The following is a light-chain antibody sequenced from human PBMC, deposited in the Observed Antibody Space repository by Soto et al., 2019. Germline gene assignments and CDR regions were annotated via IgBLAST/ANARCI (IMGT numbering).Light chain of an antibody. CDR2: WAS. J-gene: IGKJ4*01. CDR1: QSLLANCNNKNC. CDR3: QQRSNWPVS. V-gene: IGKV4-1*01. Sequence: DIVMTQSPDSLAVSLGERATINCKSSQSLLANCNNKNCLAWYQHKPGQPPKMLILWASTRESGVPDRFSGSGSGTDFTLTISSLQAEDAAVYYCQQRSNWPVSFGGGTKAEIK.